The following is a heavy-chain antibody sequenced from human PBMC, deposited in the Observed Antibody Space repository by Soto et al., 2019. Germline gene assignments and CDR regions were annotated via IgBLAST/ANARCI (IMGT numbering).Heavy chain of an antibody. D-gene: IGHD1-26*01. CDR1: GYTFTSYG. J-gene: IGHJ6*02. Sequence: QVQLVQSGAEVKKPGASVKVSCKASGYTFTSYGISWVRQAPGQGLEWMGWISAYNGNTNHAQKLQGRVTMTTDTATSTAYMELRSLRSDDTAVYYCARVVSIVGGLYYYGMDVWGQGTTVTVSS. V-gene: IGHV1-18*01. CDR2: ISAYNGNT. CDR3: ARVVSIVGGLYYYGMDV.